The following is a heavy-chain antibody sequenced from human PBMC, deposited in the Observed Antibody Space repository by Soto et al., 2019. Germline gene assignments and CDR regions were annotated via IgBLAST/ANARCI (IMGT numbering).Heavy chain of an antibody. V-gene: IGHV1-58*01. D-gene: IGHD3-3*01. CDR2: IVVGSGNT. CDR1: GFTFTSSA. CDR3: AAFDFWSGYSLEYYYYGMDV. J-gene: IGHJ6*02. Sequence: SVKVSCKASGFTFTSSAVQWVRQARGQRLEWIGWIVVGSGNTNYAQKFQERVTITRDMSTSTAYMELSSLRSEDTAVYYCAAFDFWSGYSLEYYYYGMDVWGQGTTVTVSS.